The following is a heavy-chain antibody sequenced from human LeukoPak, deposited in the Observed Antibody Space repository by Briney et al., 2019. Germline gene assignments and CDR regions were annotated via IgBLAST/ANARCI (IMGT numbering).Heavy chain of an antibody. CDR3: ARDLSYYGSGSYYPRYFDY. D-gene: IGHD3-10*01. CDR2: INPNSGDT. V-gene: IGHV1-2*02. CDR1: GYTFTDYY. J-gene: IGHJ4*02. Sequence: ASVKVSCKASGYTFTDYYLHWVRQAPGQGLEWMGWINPNSGDTDYAQKFQGRVTMTRDTSISTAYMELSRLRSDDTAVYYCARDLSYYGSGSYYPRYFDYWGQGTLVTVSS.